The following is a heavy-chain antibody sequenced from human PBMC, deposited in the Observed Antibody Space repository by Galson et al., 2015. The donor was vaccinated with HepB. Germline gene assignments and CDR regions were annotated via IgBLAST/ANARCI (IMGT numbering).Heavy chain of an antibody. CDR2: ISTTSGNP. D-gene: IGHD1-26*01. J-gene: IGHJ4*02. CDR1: GYTFTSYA. CDR3: ARVFGGSNRPPGDY. Sequence: SVKVSCKASGYTFTSYAMNWVRQAPGQGLEWMGWISTTSGNPTYAQGFTGRFVFSLDTSVSTAYLQISSLKAEDTAVYYCARVFGGSNRPPGDYWGQGTLVTVSS. V-gene: IGHV7-4-1*02.